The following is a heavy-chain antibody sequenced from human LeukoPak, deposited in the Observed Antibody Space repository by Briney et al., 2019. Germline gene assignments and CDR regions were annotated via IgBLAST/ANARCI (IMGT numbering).Heavy chain of an antibody. CDR1: GYTFATYG. D-gene: IGHD3-10*01. J-gene: IGHJ3*02. Sequence: ASVKVSCKASGYTFATYGISWVRQAPGQGLEWMGWISAYSGDTNYAQKLQGRVTMTTDTSTSTAYMELRSLRSDDTAVYYCARGAAQRVLDAFDIWGQGTMVTVSS. CDR2: ISAYSGDT. CDR3: ARGAAQRVLDAFDI. V-gene: IGHV1-18*01.